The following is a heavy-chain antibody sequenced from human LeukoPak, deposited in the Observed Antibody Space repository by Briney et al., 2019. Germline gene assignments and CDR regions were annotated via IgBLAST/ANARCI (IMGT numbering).Heavy chain of an antibody. CDR1: GYTFTSYD. V-gene: IGHV1-8*03. J-gene: IGHJ5*02. D-gene: IGHD3-3*01. CDR2: MNPKRGNT. CDR3: ARGPLQYYDFWSGYYSSNWFDP. Sequence: ASVKVSCKASGYTFTSYDINWGRQAPGQGPEWMGWMNPKRGNTVYAQNFQGRVPLTRNTSISAAYMELSSLRTEDTAVYYCARGPLQYYDFWSGYYSSNWFDPWGQGTLVTVSS.